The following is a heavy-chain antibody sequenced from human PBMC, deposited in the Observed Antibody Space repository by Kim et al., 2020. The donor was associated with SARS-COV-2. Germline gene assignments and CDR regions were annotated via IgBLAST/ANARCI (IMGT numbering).Heavy chain of an antibody. J-gene: IGHJ4*02. CDR3: AREVPGGAVAMDY. Sequence: GVSLRLSCAASGFSFSSYWMSWVRQAPGMGPEWVANIKDDGSQKYYVDSVKGRFTISRDNAKNSLHLQMNTLRAEDTAVYYCAREVPGGAVAMDYWGQGTLATVSS. CDR1: GFSFSSYW. D-gene: IGHD5-12*01. CDR2: IKDDGSQK. V-gene: IGHV3-7*01.